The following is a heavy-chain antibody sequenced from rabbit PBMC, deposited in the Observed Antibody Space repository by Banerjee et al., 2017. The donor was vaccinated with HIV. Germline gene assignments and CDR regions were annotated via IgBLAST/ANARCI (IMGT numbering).Heavy chain of an antibody. V-gene: IGHV1S40*01. CDR2: IDAGSSDST. CDR1: GFSFSSSYW. D-gene: IGHD6-1*01. J-gene: IGHJ6*01. Sequence: QSLEESGGDLVKPGASLTLTCTASGFSFSSSYWICWVRQAPGKGLEWIACIDAGSSDSTWYASWAKGRFTISKTSSTPVTLQMTSLTAADTATYFCARERYAGYGYATDGMDLWGPGTLVTVS. CDR3: ARERYAGYGYATDGMDL.